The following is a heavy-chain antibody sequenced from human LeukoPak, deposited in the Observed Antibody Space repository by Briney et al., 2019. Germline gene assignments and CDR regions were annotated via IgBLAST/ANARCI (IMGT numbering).Heavy chain of an antibody. V-gene: IGHV1-2*02. CDR3: AKYYYDSSGRLVSWNWFDP. CDR1: GYTFTRYY. J-gene: IGHJ5*02. D-gene: IGHD3-22*01. Sequence: ASVKVSCKAFGYTFTRYYMHWVRQAPGQGLEWMGWINPNSGGTNYAQKFQGRVTMTRDTSISTAYMELSRLRSDDTAVYYCAKYYYDSSGRLVSWNWFDPWGQGTLVTVSS. CDR2: INPNSGGT.